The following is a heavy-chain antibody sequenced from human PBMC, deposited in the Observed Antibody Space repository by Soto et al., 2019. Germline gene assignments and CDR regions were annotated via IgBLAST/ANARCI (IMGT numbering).Heavy chain of an antibody. CDR1: GGTFNNYA. J-gene: IGHJ4*02. CDR2: IIPLFGTA. V-gene: IGHV1-69*13. Sequence: ASVKVSCKXSGGTFNNYAISWVRQAPGQGLEWMGGIIPLFGTANYAQKFQGRVTITADESTSTAYMELRSLRSEDTAVYYCARGVHYDSSGYYYFYWGQGTLVTVSS. D-gene: IGHD3-22*01. CDR3: ARGVHYDSSGYYYFY.